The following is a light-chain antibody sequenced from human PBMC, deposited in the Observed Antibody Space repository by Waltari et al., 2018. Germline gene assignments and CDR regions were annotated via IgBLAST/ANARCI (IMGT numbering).Light chain of an antibody. CDR3: QQYGSFT. V-gene: IGKV3-20*01. Sequence: LSCRSSQSAPHNYVAWYQPKPGQAPRLLIYGASRRATGTPDRISGSGSGTDFTLTISRLESEDSAVYFCQQYGSFTFGGGTKVEIK. J-gene: IGKJ4*01. CDR1: QSAPHNY. CDR2: GAS.